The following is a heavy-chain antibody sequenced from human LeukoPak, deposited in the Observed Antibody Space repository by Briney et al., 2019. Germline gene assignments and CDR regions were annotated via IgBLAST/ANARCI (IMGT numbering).Heavy chain of an antibody. V-gene: IGHV4-31*03. Sequence: SETLSLTCTVSGGSISSGGYYWSWIRQHPGKGLEWIGYIYYSGSTYYDSSLKSRVTISVDTSKNQFSLKLSSVTAADTAVYYCARDRDNWFDPWGQGTLVTVSS. CDR2: IYYSGST. CDR1: GGSISSGGYY. J-gene: IGHJ5*02. CDR3: ARDRDNWFDP.